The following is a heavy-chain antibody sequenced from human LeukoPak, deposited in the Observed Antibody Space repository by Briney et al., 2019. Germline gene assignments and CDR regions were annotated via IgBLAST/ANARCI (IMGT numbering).Heavy chain of an antibody. Sequence: GGSLRLSCAASGFTFSSYWMSWVRQAPGKGLEWVANIKQDGSEKYYVDSVKGRFTISRDSSKNTLYLQMNSLRAEDTAVYYCATAGITMVRGVLPFDYWGQGTLVTVSS. D-gene: IGHD3-10*01. J-gene: IGHJ4*02. V-gene: IGHV3-7*03. CDR3: ATAGITMVRGVLPFDY. CDR1: GFTFSSYW. CDR2: IKQDGSEK.